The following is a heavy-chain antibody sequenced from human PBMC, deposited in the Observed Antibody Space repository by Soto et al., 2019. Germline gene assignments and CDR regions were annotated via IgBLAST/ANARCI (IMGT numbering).Heavy chain of an antibody. J-gene: IGHJ6*02. Sequence: SVKLSCKASGGTFSSYAISWVRQAPGQGLEWMGGIIPIFGTANYAQKFQGRVTITADKSTSTAYMELSSLRSEDTAVYYCAISIIMIVAVRTGYGMDVWGQG. V-gene: IGHV1-69*06. CDR1: GGTFSSYA. CDR2: IIPIFGTA. CDR3: AISIIMIVAVRTGYGMDV. D-gene: IGHD3-22*01.